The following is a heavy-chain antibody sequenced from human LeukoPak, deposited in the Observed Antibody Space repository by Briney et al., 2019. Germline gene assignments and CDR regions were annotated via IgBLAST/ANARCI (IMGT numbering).Heavy chain of an antibody. CDR2: IIPILGIA. CDR1: GGTFSSYA. CDR3: ARSSGSYLYYFDY. Sequence: SVKVSCKASGGTFSSYAISWVRQAPGQGLEWMGRIIPILGIANYAQKFQGRVTITADKSTSTAYMELRSLRSDDTAVYYCARSSGSYLYYFDYWGQGTLVTVSS. D-gene: IGHD1-26*01. J-gene: IGHJ4*02. V-gene: IGHV1-69*04.